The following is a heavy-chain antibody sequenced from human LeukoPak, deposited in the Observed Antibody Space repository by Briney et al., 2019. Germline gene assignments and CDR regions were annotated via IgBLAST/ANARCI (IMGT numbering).Heavy chain of an antibody. D-gene: IGHD3-10*01. Sequence: GGSLRLSCAASGFTFSSYEMNWVRQAPGKGLEWVSYISSSGSTIYYADSVRGRFTISRDNAKNSLYLQMNSLRAEDTAVYYCARADYGSTYYFDYWGQGTLVTVSS. V-gene: IGHV3-48*03. CDR3: ARADYGSTYYFDY. CDR2: ISSSGSTI. J-gene: IGHJ4*02. CDR1: GFTFSSYE.